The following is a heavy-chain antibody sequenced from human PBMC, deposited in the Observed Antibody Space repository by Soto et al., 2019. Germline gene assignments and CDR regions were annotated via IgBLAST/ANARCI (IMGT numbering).Heavy chain of an antibody. D-gene: IGHD2-2*01. Sequence: PGGSLRLSCAASGFTFSSYWMSWVRRAPGKGLEWVANIKQDGSEKYYVDSVKGRFTISRDNAKNSLYLQMNNLRAEDTAVYYCAREKGRDIVVVPAARPIDYWGQGTLVTVSS. V-gene: IGHV3-7*03. CDR2: IKQDGSEK. J-gene: IGHJ4*02. CDR1: GFTFSSYW. CDR3: AREKGRDIVVVPAARPIDY.